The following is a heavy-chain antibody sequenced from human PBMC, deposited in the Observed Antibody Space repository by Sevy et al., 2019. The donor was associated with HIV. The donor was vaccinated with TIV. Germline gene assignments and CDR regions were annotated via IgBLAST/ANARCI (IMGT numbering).Heavy chain of an antibody. Sequence: ASVKVSCKASGYTFTSYAMNWVGQAPGQGLEWMGWINTNTGNPTYAQGFTGRFVFSLDTSVSTAYLQISSLKAEDTAVYYCARATGTAHYYGMDVWGQGTTVTVSS. CDR3: ARATGTAHYYGMDV. V-gene: IGHV7-4-1*02. CDR2: INTNTGNP. D-gene: IGHD1-7*01. J-gene: IGHJ6*02. CDR1: GYTFTSYA.